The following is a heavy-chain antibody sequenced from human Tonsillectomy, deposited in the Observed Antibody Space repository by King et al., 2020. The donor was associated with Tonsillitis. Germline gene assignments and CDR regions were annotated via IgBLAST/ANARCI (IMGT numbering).Heavy chain of an antibody. CDR3: AKDKGADYYASGRGAFDF. J-gene: IGHJ3*01. CDR2: ISSAGRNI. D-gene: IGHD3-22*01. Sequence: DVQLVESGGGLVKPGGSLRLACATSGFTFNNFDRNWVRQAPGKGLEWVSSISSAGRNIFYADSVKGRFTISRDKAGNSMFLRMNSLRVEDTAVYYGAKDKGADYYASGRGAFDFWGKGTTVTVSS. CDR1: GFTFNNFD. V-gene: IGHV3-21*01.